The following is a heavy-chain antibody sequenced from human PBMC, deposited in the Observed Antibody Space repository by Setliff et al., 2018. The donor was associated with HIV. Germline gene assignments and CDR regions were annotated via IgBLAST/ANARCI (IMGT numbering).Heavy chain of an antibody. Sequence: ETLSLTCKVSGAPISSYYWNWIRQPPGEGLEWLSYISATGTTVSYADSVRGRFIISRDSVKSELYLQMNSLRAEDTAMYYCARDWRSGYDLNFDYWGQGTLVTVSS. CDR1: GAPISSYY. V-gene: IGHV3-48*01. CDR3: ARDWRSGYDLNFDY. J-gene: IGHJ4*02. CDR2: ISATGTTV. D-gene: IGHD5-12*01.